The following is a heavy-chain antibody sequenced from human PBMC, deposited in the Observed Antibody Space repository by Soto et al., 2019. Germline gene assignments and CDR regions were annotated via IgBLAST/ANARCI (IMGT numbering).Heavy chain of an antibody. V-gene: IGHV1-69*02. Sequence: SVKVSCKASGGTFSSYTISWVRQAPGRGLEWMGRIIPILGIANYAQKFQGRVTITADKSTSTAYMELSSLRSEDTAVYYCARGSLGVVITQFDYWGQGTLVTVSS. D-gene: IGHD3-3*01. CDR1: GGTFSSYT. CDR3: ARGSLGVVITQFDY. CDR2: IIPILGIA. J-gene: IGHJ4*02.